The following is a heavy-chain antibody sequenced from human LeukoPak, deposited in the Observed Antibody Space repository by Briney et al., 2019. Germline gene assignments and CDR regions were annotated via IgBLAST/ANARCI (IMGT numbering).Heavy chain of an antibody. D-gene: IGHD3-10*01. V-gene: IGHV3-30*18. Sequence: GGSLRLSCAASGFTFSSYGMHWVRQAPGKGLEWVAVISYDGSNKYYADSVKGRFTISRDNSKNTLYLQMNSLRAEDTAVYYCAKDRVVRGVMSWLDPWGQGTLVTVSS. CDR1: GFTFSSYG. J-gene: IGHJ5*02. CDR3: AKDRVVRGVMSWLDP. CDR2: ISYDGSNK.